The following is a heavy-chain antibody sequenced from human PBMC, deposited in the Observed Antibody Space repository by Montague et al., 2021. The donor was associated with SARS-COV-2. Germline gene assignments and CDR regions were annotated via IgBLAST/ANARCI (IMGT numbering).Heavy chain of an antibody. CDR2: INHSGST. D-gene: IGHD5-12*01. J-gene: IGHJ4*02. CDR1: GGSFSGHY. CDR3: ATPPRGYSGDSGLALVY. Sequence: SETLSLTCDVYGGSFSGHYWSWIRQPPGKGLEWIGEINHSGSTNYNPSLKSRVTISVDTSKNQFSLKLNSVTAADTAVYYCATPPRGYSGDSGLALVYWGQGTLVSVSS. V-gene: IGHV4-34*01.